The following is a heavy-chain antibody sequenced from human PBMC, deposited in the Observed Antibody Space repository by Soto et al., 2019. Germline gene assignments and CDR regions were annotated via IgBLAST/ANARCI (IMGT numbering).Heavy chain of an antibody. CDR3: ARDLKNYYDGSGYYPYFDY. D-gene: IGHD3-22*01. J-gene: IGHJ4*02. V-gene: IGHV1-46*01. CDR1: GYTFTSYY. Sequence: ASVKVSCKASGYTFTSYYMHWVRQAPGQGLEWMGIINPSGGSTSYAQKFQGRVTMTRDTSTSTVYMELSSLRSEDTAVYYCARDLKNYYDGSGYYPYFDYWGQGTLVTVSS. CDR2: INPSGGST.